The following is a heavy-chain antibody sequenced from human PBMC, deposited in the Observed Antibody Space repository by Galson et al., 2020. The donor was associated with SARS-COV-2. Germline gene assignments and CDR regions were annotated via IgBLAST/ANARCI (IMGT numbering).Heavy chain of an antibody. Sequence: ASETLSLTCTVSGGSISSYYWSWIRQPPGKGLEWIGYIYYSGSTNYNPSLKSRVTISVDTSKNQFSLKLSSLTAADTAVYYCARLDNLYYYYGMDVWGQGTTVTVSS. J-gene: IGHJ6*02. CDR2: IYYSGST. CDR1: GGSISSYY. CDR3: ARLDNLYYYYGMDV. V-gene: IGHV4-59*08. D-gene: IGHD1-20*01.